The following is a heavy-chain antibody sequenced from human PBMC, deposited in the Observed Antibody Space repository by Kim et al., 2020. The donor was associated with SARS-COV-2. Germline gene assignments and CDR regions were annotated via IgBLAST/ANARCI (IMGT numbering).Heavy chain of an antibody. CDR2: INPNSGTT. CDR3: ARSHIGVAGLWAFDV. V-gene: IGHV1-2*05. D-gene: IGHD6-13*01. Sequence: ASVKVSCEASGYTSTDYYMHWVRQAPGQGLEWMGRINPNSGTTNYAQNFQGRVSMTRDTSINTVYMELSHLRSDDTVLYYCARSHIGVAGLWAFDVWGLGTMVTVSS. J-gene: IGHJ3*01. CDR1: GYTSTDYY.